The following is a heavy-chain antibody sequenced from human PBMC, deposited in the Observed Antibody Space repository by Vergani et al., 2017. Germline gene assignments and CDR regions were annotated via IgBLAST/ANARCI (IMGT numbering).Heavy chain of an antibody. J-gene: IGHJ4*02. CDR3: ASVDYGDFS. CDR2: IWYDGSNK. CDR1: GFTFSSYG. V-gene: IGHV3-33*01. D-gene: IGHD4-17*01. Sequence: QVQLVESGGGVVQPGRSLRLSCAASGFTFSSYGMHWVRKAPGKGMEWVAVIWYDGSNKYYADSVKGRFNISRDNSKNTLYLQMNSLRAEDTAVYYCASVDYGDFSWGQGTLVTVSS.